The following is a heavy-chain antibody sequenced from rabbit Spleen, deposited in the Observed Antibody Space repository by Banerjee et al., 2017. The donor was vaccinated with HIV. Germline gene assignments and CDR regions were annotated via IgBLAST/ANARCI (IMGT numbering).Heavy chain of an antibody. J-gene: IGHJ6*01. CDR2: NT. Sequence: QSLEESGGDLVKPGASLTLTCTASGFSFSSSDYMCWVRQAPGKGLEWIGTNTEYANSVKGRFTISRDNAQNTVFLQMTSLTAADTATYFCAKYYHSGWDLWGQGTLVTVS. CDR3: AKYYHSGWDL. CDR1: GFSFSSSDY. V-gene: IGHV1S40*01. D-gene: IGHD4-1*01.